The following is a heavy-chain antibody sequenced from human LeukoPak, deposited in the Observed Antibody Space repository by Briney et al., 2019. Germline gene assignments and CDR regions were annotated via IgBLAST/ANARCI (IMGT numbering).Heavy chain of an antibody. Sequence: PSETLSLTCTVSGGSISSYYWSWIRQPPGKGLEWIGYIYYSGSTSYNPSLKSRVTISVDTSKNQFSLKLSSVTAADTAVYYCARVGIVVVPAAIPHFDYWGQGTLVTVSS. V-gene: IGHV4-59*01. CDR1: GGSISSYY. CDR2: IYYSGST. J-gene: IGHJ4*02. D-gene: IGHD2-2*01. CDR3: ARVGIVVVPAAIPHFDY.